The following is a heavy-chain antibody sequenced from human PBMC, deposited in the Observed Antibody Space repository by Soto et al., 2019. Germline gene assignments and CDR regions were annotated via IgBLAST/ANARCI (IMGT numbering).Heavy chain of an antibody. J-gene: IGHJ6*02. D-gene: IGHD3-22*01. CDR1: GFAFSSYG. CDR2: IWYDGSNK. V-gene: IGHV3-33*01. Sequence: QTGGSLRLSCAASGFAFSSYGMHWVRQAPGKGLEWVAVIWYDGSNKYYADSVKGRFTISRDNSKNTLYLQMNSLRAEDTAVYYCAIEEGIVAQYYYGMDVWGQGTTVTVSS. CDR3: AIEEGIVAQYYYGMDV.